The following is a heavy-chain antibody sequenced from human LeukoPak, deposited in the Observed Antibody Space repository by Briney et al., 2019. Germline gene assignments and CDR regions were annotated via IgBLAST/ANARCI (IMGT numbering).Heavy chain of an antibody. CDR1: GFTFSSYA. D-gene: IGHD4-23*01. J-gene: IGHJ1*01. Sequence: PGGSLRLSCAASGFTFSSYAMHWVRQAPGKGLEWVAVISYDGSNKYYADSVKGRFTIFRDNSKNTLYLQMNSLRAEDTAVYYCARAGPYDYGGEYFQHWGQGTLVTVSS. V-gene: IGHV3-30*04. CDR2: ISYDGSNK. CDR3: ARAGPYDYGGEYFQH.